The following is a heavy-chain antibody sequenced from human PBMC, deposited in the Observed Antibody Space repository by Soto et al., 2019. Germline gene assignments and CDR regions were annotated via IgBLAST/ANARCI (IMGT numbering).Heavy chain of an antibody. CDR1: GFTFSSYA. CDR2: ISNDGSEK. V-gene: IGHV3-30-3*01. Sequence: QVHLVESGGGVVQPGRSLRLSCAASGFTFSSYAMHWVRQAPGKGLEWVAVISNDGSEKYYADSVKGRFTISRDNSKNPLYLQMNSLRPEDTAVCYCARGHHSSSWYPIDSWGQGTLVTVSS. J-gene: IGHJ4*02. D-gene: IGHD6-13*01. CDR3: ARGHHSSSWYPIDS.